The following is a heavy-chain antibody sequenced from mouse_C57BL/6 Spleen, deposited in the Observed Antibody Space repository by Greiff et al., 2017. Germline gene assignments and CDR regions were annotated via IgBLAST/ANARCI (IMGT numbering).Heavy chain of an antibody. J-gene: IGHJ1*03. CDR3: ARGGGSPRYFDV. CDR2: ISDGGSYT. V-gene: IGHV5-4*03. CDR1: GFTFSSYA. Sequence: EVKLVESGGGLVKPGGSLKLSCAASGFTFSSYAMSWVRQTPEKRLEWVATISDGGSYTYYPDNVKGRFTISRANAKNNLFLQMSHLKSEDTAMYYCARGGGSPRYFDVWGTGTTVTVAS. D-gene: IGHD1-1*01.